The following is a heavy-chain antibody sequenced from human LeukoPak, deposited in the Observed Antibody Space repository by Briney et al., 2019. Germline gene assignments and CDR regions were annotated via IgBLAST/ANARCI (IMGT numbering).Heavy chain of an antibody. D-gene: IGHD2-15*01. CDR3: ARGGVGGRNYFDS. CDR2: ISYDGSNK. J-gene: IGHJ4*02. V-gene: IGHV3-30*14. CDR1: GFTFSSYA. Sequence: GGSLRLSCAASGFTFSSYAMHWVRQAPGKGLEWVAVISYDGSNKYYADSVKGRFTISRDNSKNTLYLQMYSLRAEDTAVYFCARGGVGGRNYFDSWGQGTLVTVSS.